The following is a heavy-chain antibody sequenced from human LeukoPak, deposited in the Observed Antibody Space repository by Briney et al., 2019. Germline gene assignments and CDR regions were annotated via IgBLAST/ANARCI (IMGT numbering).Heavy chain of an antibody. V-gene: IGHV3-33*05. J-gene: IGHJ4*02. CDR1: GFKFNSHD. Sequence: GGSLRLSCAASGFKFNSHDMHWVRQAPGKGLEWVAIISYDGGKKDYADSVKGRFTISRDNSKNTLYVQMNSLRAEDTAVYYCAKDQTRGGYFDYWGQGTLVTVSS. CDR2: ISYDGGKK. D-gene: IGHD5-12*01. CDR3: AKDQTRGGYFDY.